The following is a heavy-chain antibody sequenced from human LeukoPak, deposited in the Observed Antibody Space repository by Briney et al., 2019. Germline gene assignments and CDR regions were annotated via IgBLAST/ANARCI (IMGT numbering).Heavy chain of an antibody. CDR3: AKDTVGAVAGFDY. D-gene: IGHD6-19*01. V-gene: IGHV3-23*01. Sequence: GGSLRLSCAASEFTFSSYAMNWVRRPPGKGREGFQPISGTGGDTYYADSVKGRFTFSRDNSKNTLFLQMNSLRDEDTAVYFCAKDTVGAVAGFDYWGQGTLVTVSS. CDR1: EFTFSSYA. J-gene: IGHJ4*02. CDR2: ISGTGGDT.